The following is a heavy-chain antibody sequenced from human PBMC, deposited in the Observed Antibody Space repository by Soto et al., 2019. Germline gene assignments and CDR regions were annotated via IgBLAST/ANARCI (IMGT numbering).Heavy chain of an antibody. CDR2: INPNSGGT. J-gene: IGHJ6*02. Sequence: ASVKVSCKASGYTFTGYYMHWVRQAPGQGLEWMGWINPNSGGTNYAQKFQGWVTMTRDTSISTAYMELSRLRSDDTAVYYCARDMKSTVKYSSSSVSMGMDVWGQGTTVTVSS. CDR1: GYTFTGYY. CDR3: ARDMKSTVKYSSSSVSMGMDV. V-gene: IGHV1-2*04. D-gene: IGHD6-6*01.